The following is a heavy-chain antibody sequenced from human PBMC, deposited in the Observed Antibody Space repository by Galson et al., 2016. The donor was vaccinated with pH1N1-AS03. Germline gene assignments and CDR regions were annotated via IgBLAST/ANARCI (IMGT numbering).Heavy chain of an antibody. V-gene: IGHV3-7*01. CDR1: GFTFSGYW. CDR3: ARVPYSYGMDV. CDR2: IKQDGSEK. Sequence: SLRLSCAASGFTFSGYWMSWVRQAPGKGLEWVAHIKQDGSEKYYVDSVKGRFTISRGNAKNSLYLQMNSLRAEDTAVYYCARVPYSYGMDVWGQGTTVTVSS. J-gene: IGHJ6*02.